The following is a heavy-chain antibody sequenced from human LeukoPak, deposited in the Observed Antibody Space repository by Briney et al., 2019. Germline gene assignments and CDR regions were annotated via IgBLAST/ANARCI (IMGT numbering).Heavy chain of an antibody. J-gene: IGHJ4*02. D-gene: IGHD3-3*01. Sequence: GGSLRLSCAASGFTVSSNYMSWVRQAPGKGLEWVSVIYSGGSTYYADSVKGRFTISRYNSKNTLYLQMNSLRAEDTAVYYWARALPYDFWSGTHLYYFDYWGQGTLVTVSS. CDR2: IYSGGST. CDR1: GFTVSSNY. V-gene: IGHV3-53*01. CDR3: ARALPYDFWSGTHLYYFDY.